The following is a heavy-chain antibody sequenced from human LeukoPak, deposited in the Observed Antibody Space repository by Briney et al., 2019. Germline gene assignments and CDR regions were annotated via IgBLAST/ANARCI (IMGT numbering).Heavy chain of an antibody. CDR2: INHSGST. CDR3: ARGIRGYSYGLRYYYYGMDV. Sequence: PSETLSLTCAVYGGSFSGYYWSWIRQPPGKGLEWIGEINHSGSTNYNPSLKSRVTISVDTSKNQFSLKLSSVTAADTAVYYCARGIRGYSYGLRYYYYGMDVWGQGTTVTVSS. V-gene: IGHV4-34*01. J-gene: IGHJ6*02. D-gene: IGHD5-18*01. CDR1: GGSFSGYY.